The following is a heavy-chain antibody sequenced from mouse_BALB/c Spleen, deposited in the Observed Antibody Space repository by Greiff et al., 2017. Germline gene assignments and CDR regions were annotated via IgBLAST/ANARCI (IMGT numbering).Heavy chain of an antibody. V-gene: IGHV2-9*02. CDR3: AREGRRAWFAY. J-gene: IGHJ3*01. CDR1: GFSLTSYG. CDR2: IWAGGST. Sequence: VQLQESGPGLVAPSQSLSITCTVSGFSLTSYGVHWVRQPPGKGLEWLGVIWAGGSTNYNSALMSRLSISKDNSKSQVFLRMNSLQTDDTAMYYCAREGRRAWFAYWGQGTLVTVSA.